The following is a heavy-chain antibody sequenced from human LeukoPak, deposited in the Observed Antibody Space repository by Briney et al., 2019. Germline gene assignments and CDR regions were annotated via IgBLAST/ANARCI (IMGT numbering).Heavy chain of an antibody. D-gene: IGHD6-19*01. CDR3: ARFAVHRRLAVAGQFGLDY. Sequence: GASVKVSCKASGYTFTSYDINWVRQATGQGLEWMGWTNPNSGNTGYAQKFQGRVTMTRNTSISTAYMELSSLRSGDTAVYYCARFAVHRRLAVAGQFGLDYWGQGTLVTVSS. CDR1: GYTFTSYD. CDR2: TNPNSGNT. V-gene: IGHV1-8*01. J-gene: IGHJ4*02.